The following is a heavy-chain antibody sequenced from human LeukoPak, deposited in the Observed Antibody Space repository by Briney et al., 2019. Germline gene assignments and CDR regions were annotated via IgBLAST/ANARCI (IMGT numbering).Heavy chain of an antibody. Sequence: KPSETLSLTCAVYGGSFSGYYWSWIRQPPGKGLEWIGEINHSGSTNYNASLKSRVTISVDTSKNQFSLKLSSVTAADTAVYYCAARYSSGWYNWFDPWGQGTLVTVSS. CDR3: AARYSSGWYNWFDP. J-gene: IGHJ5*02. CDR2: INHSGST. CDR1: GGSFSGYY. V-gene: IGHV4-34*01. D-gene: IGHD6-19*01.